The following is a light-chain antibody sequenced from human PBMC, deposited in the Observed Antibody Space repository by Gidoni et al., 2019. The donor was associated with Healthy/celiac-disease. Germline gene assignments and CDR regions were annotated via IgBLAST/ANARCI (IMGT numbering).Light chain of an antibody. CDR1: NIGSKS. CDR2: YDS. Sequence: SYVLTQPPSVSVAPGKTATITCGGNNIGSKSVHWSQQKPGQAPVLVIYYDSDRPSGIPERFSGSNSGNTATLTISRVEAGDEADYYCQVWDSSSDHRVFGGGTKLTVL. V-gene: IGLV3-21*04. J-gene: IGLJ3*02. CDR3: QVWDSSSDHRV.